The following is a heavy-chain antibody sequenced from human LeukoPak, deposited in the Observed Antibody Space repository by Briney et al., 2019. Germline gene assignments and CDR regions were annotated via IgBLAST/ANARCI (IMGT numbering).Heavy chain of an antibody. D-gene: IGHD3-22*01. CDR3: ARWSSGYYDAFDI. CDR2: INHSGST. Sequence: SETLSLTCAVYGGSFSGYYWSWIRQPPGKGLEWIGEINHSGSTNYNPSLKSRVTISVDTSKNQFSLKLSSVTAADTAVYYCARWSSGYYDAFDIWGQGTMVTLSS. CDR1: GGSFSGYY. V-gene: IGHV4-34*01. J-gene: IGHJ3*02.